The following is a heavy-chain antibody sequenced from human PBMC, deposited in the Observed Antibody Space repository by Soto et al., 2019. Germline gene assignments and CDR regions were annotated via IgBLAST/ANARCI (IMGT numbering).Heavy chain of an antibody. J-gene: IGHJ6*02. V-gene: IGHV3-49*03. CDR3: TRVRVYYYYGMDV. Sequence: QPGGSLRLSCTASGFTFGDYAMSWFRQAPGKGLERVGFIRSKAYGGTTEYAASVKGRFTISRDDSKSIAYLQMNSLKTEDTAVYYCTRVRVYYYYGMDVWGQGTTVTVSS. CDR1: GFTFGDYA. CDR2: IRSKAYGGTT.